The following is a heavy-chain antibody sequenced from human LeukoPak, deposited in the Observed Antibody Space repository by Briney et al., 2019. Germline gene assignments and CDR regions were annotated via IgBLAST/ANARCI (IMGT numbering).Heavy chain of an antibody. CDR2: IYASGTT. D-gene: IGHD1-14*01. Sequence: SETLSLTCTVSGGSISSDYWSGVRQPAGKGLESIGRIYASGTTNHNPSLKSRVTMSIDTSKNQLSLRLNSVTAADTAVYYCARGVPGSFDPWGQGTLVTVSS. CDR1: GGSISSDY. CDR3: ARGVPGSFDP. J-gene: IGHJ5*02. V-gene: IGHV4-4*07.